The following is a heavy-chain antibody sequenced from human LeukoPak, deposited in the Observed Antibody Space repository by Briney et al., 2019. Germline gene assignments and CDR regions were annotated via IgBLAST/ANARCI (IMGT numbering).Heavy chain of an antibody. CDR1: GFTFSSYG. V-gene: IGHV3-23*01. CDR2: ISGTGGTT. CDR3: AKEAEAVAGPLDY. D-gene: IGHD6-19*01. J-gene: IGHJ4*02. Sequence: PGGSLRLSCAASGFTFSSYGMHWVRQAPGKGLEWVSVISGTGGTTYYADSVKGRFTISRDISKNTLYLQMNSLRAEDTAVYYCAKEAEAVAGPLDYWGQGTLVTVSS.